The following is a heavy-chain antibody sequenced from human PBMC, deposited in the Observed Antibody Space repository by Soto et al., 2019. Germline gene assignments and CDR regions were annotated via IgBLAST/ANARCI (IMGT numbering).Heavy chain of an antibody. Sequence: PGGSLRLSCAASGLTFSNYGMNWVRQAPGKGLEWVSYIGRGGTTTYYADSLKGRFTISRDNAKNSLYLQMNSLRAEDTAVYYCATRSGGGGAFDFWGQGTMVTV. V-gene: IGHV3-48*03. CDR2: IGRGGTTT. CDR1: GLTFSNYG. D-gene: IGHD3-10*01. CDR3: ATRSGGGGAFDF. J-gene: IGHJ3*01.